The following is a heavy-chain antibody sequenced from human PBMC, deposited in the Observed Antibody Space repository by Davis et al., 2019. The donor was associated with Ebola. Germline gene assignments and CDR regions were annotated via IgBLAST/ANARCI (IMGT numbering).Heavy chain of an antibody. CDR3: ARVVSGY. D-gene: IGHD6-25*01. V-gene: IGHV3-23*01. CDR2: ISGSGGST. Sequence: PGGSLRLSCAASGFTFSSYAMSWVRQAPGKGLEWVSAISGSGGSTYYADSVKGWFTISRDNARNSLYLQMNSLKTEDTAVYYCARVVSGYWGQGTLVSVSS. J-gene: IGHJ4*02. CDR1: GFTFSSYA.